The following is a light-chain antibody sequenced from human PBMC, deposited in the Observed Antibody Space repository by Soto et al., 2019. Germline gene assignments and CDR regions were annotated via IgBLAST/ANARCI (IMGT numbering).Light chain of an antibody. V-gene: IGLV2-14*01. J-gene: IGLJ1*01. Sequence: QSALTQPASVSGSPGQSITISCTGTSSDVGGYNYVSWYQQHPGKAPKLMIDEVSNRPSGVSNRLAGYKSGNTASLTISGLQAEDEAEYYCSSYTSRSTLVFGTGTKVTVL. CDR1: SSDVGGYNY. CDR2: EVS. CDR3: SSYTSRSTLV.